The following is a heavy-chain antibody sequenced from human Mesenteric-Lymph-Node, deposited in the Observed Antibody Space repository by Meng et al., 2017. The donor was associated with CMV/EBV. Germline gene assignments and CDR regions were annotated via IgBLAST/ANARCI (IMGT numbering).Heavy chain of an antibody. CDR3: ARAQRDRFWFDP. CDR2: IYYSGST. J-gene: IGHJ5*02. V-gene: IGHV4-59*12. Sequence: GSLRLSCTVSGGSISSYYWSWIRQPPGKGLEWIGYIYYSGSTNYNPSLKSRVTISVDTSKNQFSLKLRSVTAADTAVYYCARAQRDRFWFDPWGQGTLVTVSS. CDR1: GGSISSYY.